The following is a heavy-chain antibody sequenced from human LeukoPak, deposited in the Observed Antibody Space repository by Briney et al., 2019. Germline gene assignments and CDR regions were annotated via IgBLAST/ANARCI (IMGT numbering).Heavy chain of an antibody. CDR1: GYTFTGYY. J-gene: IGHJ6*02. CDR3: ARAPYYDILTGYYTHYYYYYGMDV. Sequence: ASVKVSCKASGYTFTGYYMHWVRQAPGQGLEWMGRINPNSGGTKYAQKFQGRVTMTRDTSISTAYMELSRLRSDDTAVYYCARAPYYDILTGYYTHYYYYYGMDVWGQGTTVTVSS. V-gene: IGHV1-2*06. D-gene: IGHD3-9*01. CDR2: INPNSGGT.